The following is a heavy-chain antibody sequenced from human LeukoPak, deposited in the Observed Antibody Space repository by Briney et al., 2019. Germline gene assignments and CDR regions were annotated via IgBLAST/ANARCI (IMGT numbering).Heavy chain of an antibody. Sequence: GGSLRLSCAASGFTFSSYSMDWVRQAPGKGLEWVSHISTGSSTIYYADSVKGRFTISRDNSKNTLYLQMNSLRAEDTAVYYCARYFYYDSSGENWFDPWGQGTLVTVSS. V-gene: IGHV3-48*01. CDR1: GFTFSSYS. J-gene: IGHJ5*02. D-gene: IGHD3-22*01. CDR3: ARYFYYDSSGENWFDP. CDR2: ISTGSSTI.